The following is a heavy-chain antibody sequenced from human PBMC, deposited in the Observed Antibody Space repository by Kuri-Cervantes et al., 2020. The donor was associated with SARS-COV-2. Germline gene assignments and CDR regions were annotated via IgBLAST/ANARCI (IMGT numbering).Heavy chain of an antibody. CDR2: TFYRTQWYF. CDR1: GDTVSSNAAA. CDR3: ASDIKYQLLYPGWGMDV. V-gene: IGHV6-1*01. J-gene: IGHJ6*02. Sequence: SQTLSLTCAVSGDTVSSNAAACSSIRQSPSRCLEWLGRTFYRTQWYFDYSVSVRRRRTIIPDTSKNHFSLQLTSVTPEDTAVYYCASDIKYQLLYPGWGMDVWGQGTTVTVSS. D-gene: IGHD2-2*02.